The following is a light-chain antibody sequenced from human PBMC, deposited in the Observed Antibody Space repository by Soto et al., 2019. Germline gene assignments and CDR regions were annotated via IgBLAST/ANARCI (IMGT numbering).Light chain of an antibody. CDR3: QQYNSYSRT. J-gene: IGKJ1*01. V-gene: IGKV3-11*01. CDR1: QSVSTY. CDR2: DAS. Sequence: ETVLTQSPATLSLSPGERATLSCRASQSVSTYLAWYQQKPGQAPRLLIYDASKRATGIPARFSGSGSGTDFTLTISSLEPEDFATYYCQQYNSYSRTFGQGTKVEIK.